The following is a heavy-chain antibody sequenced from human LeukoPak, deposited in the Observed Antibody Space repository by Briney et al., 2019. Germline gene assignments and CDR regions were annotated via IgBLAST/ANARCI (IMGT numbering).Heavy chain of an antibody. CDR2: VHPNSGNT. V-gene: IGHV1-8*01. CDR3: ARGPRNDP. Sequence: ASVKVSCKTSGYPFTTYEINWVRQAAGQGLEWMGWVHPNSGNTAYAQKFQGRVTMTRDTSISTTYMELSGLRSDDTTVYFCARGPRNDPWGQGTLVTVSS. J-gene: IGHJ5*02. CDR1: GYPFTTYE. D-gene: IGHD1-14*01.